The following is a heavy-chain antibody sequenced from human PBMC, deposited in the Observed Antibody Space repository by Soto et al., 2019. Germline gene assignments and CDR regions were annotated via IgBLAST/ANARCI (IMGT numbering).Heavy chain of an antibody. Sequence: VQLVESGGGVVQPGRSLRLSCAASGFTFSSYGMHWVRQAPGKGLEWVAVIWYDGSNKYYADSVKGRFTISRDNSKNTLYLQMNSLRAEDTAVYYCARDLAARRYYYYGMDVWGQGTTVTVSS. CDR2: IWYDGSNK. J-gene: IGHJ6*02. V-gene: IGHV3-33*01. CDR3: ARDLAARRYYYYGMDV. CDR1: GFTFSSYG. D-gene: IGHD6-6*01.